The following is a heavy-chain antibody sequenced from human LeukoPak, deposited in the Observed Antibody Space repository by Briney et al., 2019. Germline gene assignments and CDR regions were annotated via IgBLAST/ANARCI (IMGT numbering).Heavy chain of an antibody. CDR3: ARAWWYANWYFDL. J-gene: IGHJ2*01. D-gene: IGHD2-15*01. V-gene: IGHV4-59*08. CDR2: IFYSGTT. Sequence: PSETLSLTCNVSGGSIDNYYWSWIRQPPGKGLEYIGYIFYSGTTNYNPSLKNRVSISLDTSKKQFSLELNSVTAADTAVYYCARAWWYANWYFDLWGRGTLVTVSS. CDR1: GGSIDNYY.